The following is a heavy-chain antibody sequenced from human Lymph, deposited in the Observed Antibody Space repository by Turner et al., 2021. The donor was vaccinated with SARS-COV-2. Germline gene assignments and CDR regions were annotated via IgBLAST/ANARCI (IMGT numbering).Heavy chain of an antibody. CDR3: ARVRWLRGMFDY. J-gene: IGHJ4*01. V-gene: IGHV3-30-3*01. Sequence: QVQLLESGGGVVRPVRALRLSCAASGFPLSSYFMHWVRQAPGKGMEWLAVIAYDGSNKYYADSVKGRITISRDNTKNTMYLQMSSLRAEDTAVYYCARVRWLRGMFDYWGQGTLVTVSS. CDR1: GFPLSSYF. D-gene: IGHD3-9*01. CDR2: IAYDGSNK.